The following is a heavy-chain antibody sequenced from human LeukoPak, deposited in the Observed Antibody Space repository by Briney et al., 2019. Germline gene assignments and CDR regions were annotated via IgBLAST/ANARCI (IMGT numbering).Heavy chain of an antibody. CDR2: IWYDGSNK. D-gene: IGHD3-22*01. V-gene: IGHV3-33*06. Sequence: PGGSLRLSCAASGFTFSSYGMHWVRQAPGEGLEWVAVIWYDGSNKYYADSVKGRFTISRDNSKNTLYLQMNGLRAEDTAVYYCAKARNLYYYDSSGYPDDYRGQGTLVTVSS. J-gene: IGHJ4*02. CDR1: GFTFSSYG. CDR3: AKARNLYYYDSSGYPDDY.